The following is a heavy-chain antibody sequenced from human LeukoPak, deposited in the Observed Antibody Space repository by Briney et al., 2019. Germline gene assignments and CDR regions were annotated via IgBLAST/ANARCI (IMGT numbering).Heavy chain of an antibody. CDR3: ARDCFSRVAPAATAYYYYYGMDV. CDR1: GFTFSSYS. J-gene: IGHJ6*02. Sequence: GGSLRLSCAASGFTFSSYSMNWVRQAPGKGLEWVSSISSSSSYIYYADSVKGRFTISRDNAKNSLYLQMNSLRAEDTAVYYCARDCFSRVAPAATAYYYYYGMDVWGQGTTVTVSS. V-gene: IGHV3-21*01. D-gene: IGHD2-2*01. CDR2: ISSSSSYI.